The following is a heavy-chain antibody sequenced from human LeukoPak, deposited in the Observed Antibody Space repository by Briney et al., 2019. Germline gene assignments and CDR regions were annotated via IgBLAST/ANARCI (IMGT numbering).Heavy chain of an antibody. CDR3: VAWGSLVV. D-gene: IGHD3-16*01. CDR2: IKEDGTRK. J-gene: IGHJ4*02. V-gene: IGHV3-7*01. Sequence: GGSLRLSCVASGFTVDTYWMSWVRQAPGKGLDWVAHIKEDGTRKYYVDSVRGRFTISRDNAKNSLFLQMNSLRVEDTAVFYCVAWGSLVVWGQGTLVTVSS. CDR1: GFTVDTYW.